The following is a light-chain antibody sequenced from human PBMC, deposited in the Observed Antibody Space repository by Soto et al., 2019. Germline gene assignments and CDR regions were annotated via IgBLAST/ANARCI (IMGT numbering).Light chain of an antibody. V-gene: IGLV1-47*02. CDR3: AAWDDSLSGSV. Sequence: QSVLTQPPSASGTPGQRVTISCSGSSSNIGSNYVYWYQQLPGTAPKLLIYSNNQRPSWVPDRCSGSKSGTSASLAIGGLRSEDEADYYCAAWDDSLSGSVFGGGTQLTVL. CDR2: SNN. CDR1: SSNIGSNY. J-gene: IGLJ7*01.